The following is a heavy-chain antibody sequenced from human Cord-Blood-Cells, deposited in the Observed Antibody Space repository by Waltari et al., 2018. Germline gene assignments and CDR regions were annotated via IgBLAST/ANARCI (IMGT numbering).Heavy chain of an antibody. CDR1: GGTFSSYA. CDR3: ARGSPVGATDY. Sequence: QVPLVQSGAEVMKPGSSAKVSCKGSGGTFSSYAISWVRQAPGQGLEWMGGIIPIFCTANYAQKFQGRVTITADKSTSTAYMELSSLRSEDTAVYYCARGSPVGATDYWGQGTLVTVSS. CDR2: IIPIFCTA. V-gene: IGHV1-69*06. D-gene: IGHD1-26*01. J-gene: IGHJ4*02.